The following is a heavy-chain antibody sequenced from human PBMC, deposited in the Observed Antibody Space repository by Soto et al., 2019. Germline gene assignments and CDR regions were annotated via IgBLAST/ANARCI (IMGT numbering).Heavy chain of an antibody. V-gene: IGHV3-48*01. D-gene: IGHD1-26*01. J-gene: IGHJ4*02. CDR2: ISTTGNSM. Sequence: EVQLVESGGGLVPSGGSLRVSCAASGLTFSSHNMNWVRQAPGKGLEWVSYISTTGNSMYYADSVKGRFTISRDNAKNSLSLQMNSLRAEDTAVYYCATSNPHYRAYFDYWGQGALVTVSS. CDR1: GLTFSSHN. CDR3: ATSNPHYRAYFDY.